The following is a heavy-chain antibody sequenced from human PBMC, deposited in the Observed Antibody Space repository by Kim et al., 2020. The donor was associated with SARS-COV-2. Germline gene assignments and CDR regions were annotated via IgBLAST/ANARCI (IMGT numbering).Heavy chain of an antibody. J-gene: IGHJ6*03. V-gene: IGHV4-34*01. D-gene: IGHD3-3*01. CDR1: DGSFSGFY. CDR3: ARGRPDFSVARITLFGARNFFYYMDV. Sequence: SETLSLTCAVYDGSFSGFYWNWIRQPPGKGLEWIGEINQSGTTNYNPSLNSRLTISVDTSKNQLSLKVRFVTAADTAVYYCARGRPDFSVARITLFGARNFFYYMDVWGKGTTVIVSS. CDR2: INQSGTT.